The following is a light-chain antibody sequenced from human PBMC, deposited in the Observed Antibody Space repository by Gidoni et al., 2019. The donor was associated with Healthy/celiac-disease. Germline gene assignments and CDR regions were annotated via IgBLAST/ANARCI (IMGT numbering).Light chain of an antibody. CDR3: QQYNSYSLS. V-gene: IGKV1-5*03. J-gene: IGKJ4*01. CDR1: QSISNW. CDR2: KAS. Sequence: DIQMTQSPSTLSASVGDRVTITCRASQSISNWLAWYQQKPGKAPKLLIYKASSLESGVPSRFSGSGSGTEFTLTISRLQPDDFANYYCQQYNSYSLSFGGGTKVEIK.